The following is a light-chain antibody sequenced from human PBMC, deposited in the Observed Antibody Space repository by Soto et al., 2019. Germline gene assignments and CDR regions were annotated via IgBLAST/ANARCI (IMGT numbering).Light chain of an antibody. CDR1: QSINRW. CDR3: QQYSTYPYI. CDR2: KAS. Sequence: DIQMTQSPSTLSASVVDRVTITCRASQSINRWLAWYQQKPGKAPKLLIYKASTLESGVPSRFSGGGIGTEFSLSISSLQPDDFATYYCQQYSTYPYIFGQGTKVDIK. J-gene: IGKJ2*01. V-gene: IGKV1-5*03.